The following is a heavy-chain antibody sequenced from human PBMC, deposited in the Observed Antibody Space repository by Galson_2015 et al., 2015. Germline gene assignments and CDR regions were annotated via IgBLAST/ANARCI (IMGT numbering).Heavy chain of an antibody. D-gene: IGHD3-3*01. V-gene: IGHV3-21*01. J-gene: IGHJ4*02. CDR3: ARQILDYDFWSGYYPTNFDY. Sequence: SLRLCCAASEFTASSYYMSWVRQAPGEGLEWVSSISSTTTYIYYADSVKGRFTISRDNAKNSLYLQINGLGAEDTAVYYCARQILDYDFWSGYYPTNFDYWGQGTLVTVSS. CDR1: EFTASSYY. CDR2: ISSTTTYI.